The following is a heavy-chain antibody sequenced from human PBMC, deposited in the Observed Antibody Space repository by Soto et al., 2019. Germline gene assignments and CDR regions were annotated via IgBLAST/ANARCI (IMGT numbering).Heavy chain of an antibody. V-gene: IGHV4-4*02. D-gene: IGHD2-15*01. J-gene: IGHJ4*02. CDR2: IFHSEGT. CDR3: ARAPVHCSGGSCCSEIDY. Sequence: QVQLQESGPGLVKPSGTLSLTCAVSSGSISSSNWWTWVRQPPGKGLEWIGEIFHSEGTNYNPSLKSRVTISVDKSNNQFSLKLSSLTAADTAVYYCARAPVHCSGGSCCSEIDYWGQGTLVTVSS. CDR1: SGSISSSNW.